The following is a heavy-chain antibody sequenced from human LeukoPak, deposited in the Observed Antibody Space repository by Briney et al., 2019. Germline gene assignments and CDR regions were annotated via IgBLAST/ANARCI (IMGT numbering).Heavy chain of an antibody. J-gene: IGHJ6*02. CDR2: ISFDGSNK. CDR3: ASDSPYYGMDV. CDR1: GFTFNNYA. Sequence: QPGRSLRLSCAASGFTFNNYAMHWVRQAPGKGLEWVAVISFDGSNKYYADSVKGRFTISRDNSKNTLYLRMSGLRVEDTAVYHCASDSPYYGMDVWGQGTTVTVSS. V-gene: IGHV3-30*04.